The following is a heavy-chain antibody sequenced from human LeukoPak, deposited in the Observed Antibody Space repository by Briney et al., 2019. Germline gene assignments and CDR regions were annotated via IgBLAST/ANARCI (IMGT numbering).Heavy chain of an antibody. CDR2: INPSGGST. J-gene: IGHJ4*02. D-gene: IGHD4-11*01. V-gene: IGHV1-46*01. Sequence: GASVKVSCKASGYTITSYYMHWVRQAPGQGLEWMGLINPSGGSTSYAQKFQGRVTMTRDTSTSTVYMELSSLRSEDTAVYYCARATQIRDYSSNYWGQGTLVTVSS. CDR1: GYTITSYY. CDR3: ARATQIRDYSSNY.